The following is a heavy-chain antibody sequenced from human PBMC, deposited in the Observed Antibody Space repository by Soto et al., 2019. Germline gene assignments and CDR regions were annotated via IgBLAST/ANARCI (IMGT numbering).Heavy chain of an antibody. CDR1: GFTFSSYW. V-gene: IGHV3-7*04. CDR3: VRDLHWTDDY. J-gene: IGHJ4*02. D-gene: IGHD1-1*01. CDR2: IKKDGSER. Sequence: EVQLVESGGDLVQPGGSLRLSCAASGFTFSSYWMSWVRQAPGKGLEWVANIKKDGSERYYVDSVKGRFTISRDSAKNSVYLQMNSLRAEDTAVYYCVRDLHWTDDYWGQGTLVTVSS.